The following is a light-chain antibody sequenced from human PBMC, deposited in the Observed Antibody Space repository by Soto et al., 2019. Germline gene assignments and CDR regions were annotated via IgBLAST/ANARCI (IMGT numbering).Light chain of an antibody. CDR2: GAS. CDR3: QQRSNWPIT. Sequence: IVLTQSPGTLSLSPGERATLSCRASQSVTSNYLAWYQQKPGQAPRLLIYGASTRATGIPDRFSGSGSGTDFTLTINRLEPEDCAVYYCQQRSNWPITFGQGTRLEIK. V-gene: IGKV3D-20*02. J-gene: IGKJ5*01. CDR1: QSVTSNY.